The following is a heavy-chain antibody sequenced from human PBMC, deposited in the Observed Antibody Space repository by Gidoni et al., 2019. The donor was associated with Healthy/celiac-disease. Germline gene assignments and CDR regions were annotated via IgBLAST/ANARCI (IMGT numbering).Heavy chain of an antibody. CDR1: GFTFSSYS. D-gene: IGHD2-15*01. CDR2: ISRRSSYI. V-gene: IGHV3-21*01. J-gene: IGHJ6*02. Sequence: EVQLVESGGGLVKPGGSLRLSCAASGFTFSSYSMNWVRQAPGKGLEWVSSISRRSSYIYYADSGKGRFTISRDNAKNSLYLQMNSLRAEDTAVYYCARVLLRGGSYYYYGMDVWGQGTTVTVSS. CDR3: ARVLLRGGSYYYYGMDV.